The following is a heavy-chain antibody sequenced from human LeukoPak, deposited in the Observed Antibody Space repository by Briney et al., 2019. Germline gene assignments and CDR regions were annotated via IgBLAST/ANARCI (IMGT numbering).Heavy chain of an antibody. V-gene: IGHV3-11*01. J-gene: IGHJ4*02. CDR1: GFTFSDYY. CDR2: ISSSGSTI. D-gene: IGHD3-22*01. Sequence: GGSLRLSCAASGFTFSDYYMSWIRQAPGKGLEWVSYISSSGSTIYYADSVKGRFTISRDNAKNSLYLQMNSLRAEDTAVYYCARDPYYYDSSGFYGPTDYWGQGTLVTVSS. CDR3: ARDPYYYDSSGFYGPTDY.